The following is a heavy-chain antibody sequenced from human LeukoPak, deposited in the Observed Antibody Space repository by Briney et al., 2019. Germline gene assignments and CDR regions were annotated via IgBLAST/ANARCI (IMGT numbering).Heavy chain of an antibody. Sequence: PSETLSLTCAVYGGSFSGYYWSWIRQPPGKGLEWIGEINHSGSTNYNPSLKSRVTISVDTSKNQFPLKLSSVTAADTAVYYCARLYYDSTLQHWGQGTLVTVSS. CDR1: GGSFSGYY. CDR2: INHSGST. V-gene: IGHV4-34*01. J-gene: IGHJ1*01. CDR3: ARLYYDSTLQH. D-gene: IGHD3-22*01.